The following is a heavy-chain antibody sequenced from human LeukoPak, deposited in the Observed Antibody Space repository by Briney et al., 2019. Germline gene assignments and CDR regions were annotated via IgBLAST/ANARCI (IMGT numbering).Heavy chain of an antibody. Sequence: GGSLRLSCAASGFTFSIHSISWVRQAPGKGLEWVSAISGSGGSTYYADSVKGRFTISRDNSKNTLYLQMISLRAEDTAVYYCAKGPGYSYGPFNWFDPWGQGTLVTVSS. V-gene: IGHV3-23*01. CDR1: GFTFSIHS. D-gene: IGHD5-18*01. CDR2: ISGSGGST. J-gene: IGHJ5*02. CDR3: AKGPGYSYGPFNWFDP.